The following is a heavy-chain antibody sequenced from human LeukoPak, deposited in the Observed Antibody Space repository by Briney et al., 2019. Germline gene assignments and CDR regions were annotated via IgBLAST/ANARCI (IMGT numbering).Heavy chain of an antibody. V-gene: IGHV3-33*01. CDR1: GFTFSSYG. CDR3: ARDPASVLSVFRVAAEDHDAFDI. CDR2: IWYDGSNK. D-gene: IGHD3-3*01. J-gene: IGHJ3*02. Sequence: GGSLRLSCAASGFTFSSYGMHWVRQAPGKGLEWVAVIWYDGSNKYYADSVKGRFTISRDNSKNTLYLQMNSLRAEDTAVYYCARDPASVLSVFRVAAEDHDAFDIWGQGTMVTVSS.